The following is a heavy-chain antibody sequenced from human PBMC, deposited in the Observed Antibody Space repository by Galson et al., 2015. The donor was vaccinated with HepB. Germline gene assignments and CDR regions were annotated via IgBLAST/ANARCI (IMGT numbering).Heavy chain of an antibody. Sequence: QSGAEVKKPGESLKVSCKGSGYSFTSYWIGWVRQMPGKGLEWMGIIYPGDSDTRYSPSFQGQVTISADKSISTAYLQWSSLKASDTAMYYCARPQFRGYCSGGSCYSGTYYFDYWGQGTLVTVSS. CDR2: IYPGDSDT. CDR3: ARPQFRGYCSGGSCYSGTYYFDY. D-gene: IGHD2-15*01. J-gene: IGHJ4*02. V-gene: IGHV5-51*03. CDR1: GYSFTSYW.